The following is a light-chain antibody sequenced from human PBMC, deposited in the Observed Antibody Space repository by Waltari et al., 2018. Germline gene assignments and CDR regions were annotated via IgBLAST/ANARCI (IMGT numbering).Light chain of an antibody. CDR3: QQRSSWPLT. V-gene: IGKV3-11*01. Sequence: EIVLTQSSATLSLSPGDRATLPCRASQNVGGYLAWFQQKPGQAPRLLIYHASTSATALPARFSGSGSGTDFTLTISSLEPEDFAIYYCQQRSSWPLTFGGGTKVEI. CDR2: HAS. J-gene: IGKJ4*01. CDR1: QNVGGY.